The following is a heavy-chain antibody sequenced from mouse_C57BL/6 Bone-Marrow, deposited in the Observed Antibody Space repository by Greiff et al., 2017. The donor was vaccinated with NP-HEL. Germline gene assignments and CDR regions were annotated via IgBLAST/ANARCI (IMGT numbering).Heavy chain of an antibody. CDR2: IYPRSGNT. CDR3: ARPLGSVDY. CDR1: GYTFTSYG. Sequence: VQGVESGAELARPGASVKLSCKASGYTFTSYGISWVKQRTGQGLEWIGEIYPRSGNTYYNEKFKGKATLTADKSSSTAYMELRSLTSEDSAVYFCARPLGSVDYWGQGTTLTVSS. D-gene: IGHD4-1*01. J-gene: IGHJ2*01. V-gene: IGHV1-81*01.